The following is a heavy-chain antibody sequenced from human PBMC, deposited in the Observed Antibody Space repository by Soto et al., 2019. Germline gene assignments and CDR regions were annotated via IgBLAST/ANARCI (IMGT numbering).Heavy chain of an antibody. V-gene: IGHV1-18*01. D-gene: IGHD5-12*01. Sequence: ASVKVSCKASGYTFTRSGISWVRQAPGQGLEWMGWISTYNGDTNYAQTFQGRVTMTTDTSTSTVHMEVRSLRSDDTAVYYCAREGVAPYYYYGMDVWGQGTPVTVSS. CDR3: AREGVAPYYYYGMDV. CDR2: ISTYNGDT. CDR1: GYTFTRSG. J-gene: IGHJ6*02.